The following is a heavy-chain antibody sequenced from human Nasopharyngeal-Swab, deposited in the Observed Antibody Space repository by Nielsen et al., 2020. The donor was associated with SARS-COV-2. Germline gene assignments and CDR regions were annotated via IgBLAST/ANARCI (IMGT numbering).Heavy chain of an antibody. CDR2: IYYGGTT. V-gene: IGHV4-39*01. CDR1: GGSISSSTYY. D-gene: IGHD6-13*01. J-gene: IGHJ4*02. CDR3: ATLSSSWYEYYFDY. Sequence: SETLSLTCTVSGGSISSSTYYWAWIRQPPGEGLEWIGSIYYGGTTYYNPSLKSRVTISVDTSKNQFSLTLSSVTAADTAVYYCATLSSSWYEYYFDYWGQGTLVTVSS.